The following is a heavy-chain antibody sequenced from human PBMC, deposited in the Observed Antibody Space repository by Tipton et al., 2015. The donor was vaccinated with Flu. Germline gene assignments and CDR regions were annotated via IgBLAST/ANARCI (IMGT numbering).Heavy chain of an antibody. J-gene: IGHJ5*02. CDR1: GYNFPIYW. V-gene: IGHV5-51*01. Sequence: QSGPEVKKPGESLKISCKGSGYNFPIYWIGWVRQMPGKGLEWVGIIYPGDSNTRYSPSFQGQVTISADKSISTAYLQWSSLKASDTAMYFCARHGGDGRTWFFDPWGQGTLVTVSS. CDR3: ARHGGDGRTWFFDP. D-gene: IGHD6-13*01. CDR2: IYPGDSNT.